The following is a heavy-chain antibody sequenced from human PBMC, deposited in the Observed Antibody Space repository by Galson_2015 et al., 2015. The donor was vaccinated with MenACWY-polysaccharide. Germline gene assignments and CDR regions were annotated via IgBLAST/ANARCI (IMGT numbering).Heavy chain of an antibody. J-gene: IGHJ4*02. CDR3: VAPPNGVVATIYATD. V-gene: IGHV1-69*13. D-gene: IGHD5-12*01. CDR2: IIPIFGTA. CDR1: GGTFSSYA. Sequence: SVKVSCKASGGTFSSYAISWVRQAPGQGLEWMGGIIPIFGTANYAQKFQGRVTITADESTSTAYMELSSLRSEDTAVYYCVAPPNGVVATIYATDWGQGTLVTVSS.